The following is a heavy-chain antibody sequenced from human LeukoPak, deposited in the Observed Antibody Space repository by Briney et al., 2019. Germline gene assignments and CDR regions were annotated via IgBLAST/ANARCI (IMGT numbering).Heavy chain of an antibody. Sequence: ASVKVSCKASGYTFTSYDINWVRQATGQGLGWMGWMNPNSGNTGYAQKFQGRVTMTRNTSISTAYMELSSLRSEDTAVYYCARGRSLRYFDWLLYWGQGTLVTVSS. J-gene: IGHJ4*02. CDR1: GYTFTSYD. CDR2: MNPNSGNT. V-gene: IGHV1-8*01. CDR3: ARGRSLRYFDWLLY. D-gene: IGHD3-9*01.